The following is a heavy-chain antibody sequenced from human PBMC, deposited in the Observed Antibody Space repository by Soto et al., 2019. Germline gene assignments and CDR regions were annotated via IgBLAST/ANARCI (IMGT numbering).Heavy chain of an antibody. CDR2: ISGSGGST. CDR1: GFTFSSYA. CDR3: ANPRPYSSSWYVPSSPFDY. V-gene: IGHV3-23*01. D-gene: IGHD6-13*01. J-gene: IGHJ4*02. Sequence: LRLSCAASGFTFSSYAMSWVRQAPGKGLEWVSAISGSGGSTYYADSVKGRFTISRDNSKNTLYLQMNSLRAEDTAVYYCANPRPYSSSWYVPSSPFDYWGQGTLVTVSS.